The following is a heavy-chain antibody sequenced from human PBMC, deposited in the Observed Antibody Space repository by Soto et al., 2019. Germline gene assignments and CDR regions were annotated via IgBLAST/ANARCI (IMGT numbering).Heavy chain of an antibody. D-gene: IGHD2-2*01. CDR1: GGSISSGGYY. J-gene: IGHJ5*02. CDR2: IYYSGST. CDR3: ARGRADIVVVPAATYNWFDP. V-gene: IGHV4-31*03. Sequence: SETLSLTCTVSGGSISSGGYYWSWIRQHPGKGLEWIGYIYYSGSTYYNQSLKSRVTISVDTSKNQFSLKLSSVTAADTAVYYCARGRADIVVVPAATYNWFDPWGQGTLVTVSS.